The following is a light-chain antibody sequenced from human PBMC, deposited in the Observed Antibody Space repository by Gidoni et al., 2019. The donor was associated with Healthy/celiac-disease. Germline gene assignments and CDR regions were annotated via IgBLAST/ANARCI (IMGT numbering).Light chain of an antibody. V-gene: IGKV1D-13*01. CDR2: DAS. J-gene: IGKJ5*01. CDR3: QQFNNYPQT. CDR1: QGISSA. Sequence: AIQLTQSPSSLSASVGDRVTITCRASQGISSALAWYQQKPGKAPKLLSYDASSLESGVPSRFSGSGAGTDVTLTISSLQPEDFATYYCQQFNNYPQTFGQGTRLEIK.